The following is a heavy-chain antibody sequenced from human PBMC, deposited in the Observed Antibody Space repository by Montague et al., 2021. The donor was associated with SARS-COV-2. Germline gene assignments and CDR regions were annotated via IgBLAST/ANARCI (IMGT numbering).Heavy chain of an antibody. Sequence: SQTLSLTCTVSGGSVSSSNDCWGWNRQPPGKGLDWIANFYYSGNTNYNPSLKSRVTISVDTSNNQFSLKLSSVTAADAAVYYCAGGPKMYGELADHWGQGTLVTVSS. CDR2: FYYSGNT. J-gene: IGHJ4*02. D-gene: IGHD4-17*01. CDR3: AGGPKMYGELADH. CDR1: GGSVSSSNDC. V-gene: IGHV4-39*01.